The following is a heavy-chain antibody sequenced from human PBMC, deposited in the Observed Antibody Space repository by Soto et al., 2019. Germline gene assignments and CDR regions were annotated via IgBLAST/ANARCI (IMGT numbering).Heavy chain of an antibody. CDR2: IIPIFGTA. V-gene: IGHV1-69*01. CDR1: GGTFSSYA. Sequence: QVQLVQSGAEVKKPGSSVKVSCQASGGTFSSYAISWVRQAPGQGLEWMGGIIPIFGTANYAQKFQGRVTITADSSTTTAYMELSSLRSEDTAVYYCATRGQLQSSGTTIRYGYFCGMDVWVQGTTLTLSS. CDR3: ATRGQLQSSGTTIRYGYFCGMDV. J-gene: IGHJ6*02. D-gene: IGHD3-10*02.